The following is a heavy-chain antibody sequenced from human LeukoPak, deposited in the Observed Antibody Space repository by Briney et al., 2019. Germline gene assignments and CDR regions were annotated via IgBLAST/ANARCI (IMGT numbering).Heavy chain of an antibody. J-gene: IGHJ4*02. CDR1: GFTFSSYE. CDR2: ISSSGSTI. D-gene: IGHD3-22*01. Sequence: GGFLRLPCAASGFTFSSYEMNWVRQAPGKGLEWVSYISSSGSTIYYADSVKGRFTISRDNAKNSLYLQMNSLRAEDTAVYYCARARRTYYYDSSGYTFDYWGQGTLVTVSS. V-gene: IGHV3-48*03. CDR3: ARARRTYYYDSSGYTFDY.